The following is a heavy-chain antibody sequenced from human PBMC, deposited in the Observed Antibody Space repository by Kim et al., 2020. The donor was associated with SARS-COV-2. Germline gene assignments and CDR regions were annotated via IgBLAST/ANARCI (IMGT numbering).Heavy chain of an antibody. V-gene: IGHV4-34*01. J-gene: IGHJ5*02. CDR3: ARYPVSGGWFDP. D-gene: IGHD4-17*01. Sequence: SETLSLTCAVYGGSFSGYYWSWIRQPPGKGLEWIGEINHSGSTNYNPSLKSRVTISVDTSKNQFSLKLSSVTAADTAVYYCARYPVSGGWFDPWGQGTLVTVSS. CDR1: GGSFSGYY. CDR2: INHSGST.